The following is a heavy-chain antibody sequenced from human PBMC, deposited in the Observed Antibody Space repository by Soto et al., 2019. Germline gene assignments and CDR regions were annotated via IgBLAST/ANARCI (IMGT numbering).Heavy chain of an antibody. CDR3: ARRGSRDGYNFRSRPFAEFDP. CDR2: ISYDGSNK. J-gene: IGHJ5*02. Sequence: GGSLRLSCAASGFTFSSYGMHWVRQAPGKGLEWVAVISYDGSNKYYADSVKGRFTISRDNSKNTLYLQMNSLRAEDTAVYYCARRGSRDGYNFRSRPFAEFDPWGQGTLVTVSS. V-gene: IGHV3-30*03. D-gene: IGHD5-12*01. CDR1: GFTFSSYG.